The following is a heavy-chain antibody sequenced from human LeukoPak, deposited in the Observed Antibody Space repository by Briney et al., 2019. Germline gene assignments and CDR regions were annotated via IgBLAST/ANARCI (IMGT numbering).Heavy chain of an antibody. J-gene: IGHJ6*02. V-gene: IGHV4-34*01. CDR2: INHSGST. D-gene: IGHD3-10*01. CDR1: GGSFSGYY. Sequence: SETLSLTCAVYGGSFSGYYWSWIRQPPGKGLEWIGEINHSGSTNYNPSLKSRVTISVDTSKNQFSLKLSSVTAADTAVYYCARRRLLWFGALFYYYYYGMDVWGQGTTVTVSS. CDR3: ARRRLLWFGALFYYYYYGMDV.